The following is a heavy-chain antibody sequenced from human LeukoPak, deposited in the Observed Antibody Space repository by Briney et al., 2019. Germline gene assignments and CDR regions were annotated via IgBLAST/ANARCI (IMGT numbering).Heavy chain of an antibody. Sequence: GGSLRLSCAASGFTFNNYGMHWVRQAPGKGLEWVAVVSYDGINKYYADSVRGRFTISRDNSINTLYLQMDSLRAEDTAVYYCAKDPHASYSSGWYGVYFDYWGQGTLVTVSS. D-gene: IGHD6-19*01. CDR3: AKDPHASYSSGWYGVYFDY. V-gene: IGHV3-30*18. J-gene: IGHJ4*02. CDR2: VSYDGINK. CDR1: GFTFNNYG.